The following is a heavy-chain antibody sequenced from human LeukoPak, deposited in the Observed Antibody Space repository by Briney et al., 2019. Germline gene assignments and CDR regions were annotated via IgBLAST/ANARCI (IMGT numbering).Heavy chain of an antibody. V-gene: IGHV4-34*01. D-gene: IGHD2-15*01. CDR1: GGSFSGYY. J-gene: IGHJ6*02. Sequence: PSETLSLTCAVYGGSFSGYYWSWIRQPPGKGLEWIGEINHSGSTNYNPSLKSRVTISVDTSKNQFSLKLSSVTAADTAVYYCARGGGLYCSGGSCYRHYYYYYGMDVWGQGTTVTVSS. CDR2: INHSGST. CDR3: ARGGGLYCSGGSCYRHYYYYYGMDV.